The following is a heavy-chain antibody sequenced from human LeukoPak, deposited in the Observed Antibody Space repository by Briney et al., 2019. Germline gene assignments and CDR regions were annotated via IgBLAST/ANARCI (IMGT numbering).Heavy chain of an antibody. CDR1: GFTFSSYG. CDR2: ISGDGGST. CDR3: AKDSSGWPPNAFDI. V-gene: IGHV3-43*02. D-gene: IGHD6-19*01. Sequence: GGSLRLSCAASGFTFSSYGMHWVRQAPGKGLEWVSLISGDGGSTYYADSVKGRFTISRDNSKNSLYLQMNSLRTEDTALYYCAKDSSGWPPNAFDIWGQGTMVTVSS. J-gene: IGHJ3*02.